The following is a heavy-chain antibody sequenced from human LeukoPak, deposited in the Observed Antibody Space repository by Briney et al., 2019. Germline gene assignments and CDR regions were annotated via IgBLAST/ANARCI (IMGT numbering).Heavy chain of an antibody. J-gene: IGHJ4*02. CDR3: ARDRPFNWNDVGPPDF. D-gene: IGHD1-20*01. CDR1: GFTFDDYG. V-gene: IGHV3-20*04. CDR2: INWNGGST. Sequence: GSLRLSCAASGFTFDDYGMSWVRQAPGKGLEWVSGINWNGGSTGYADSVKGRFTIPRDNAKNSLYLQMNSLRAEDTALYYCARDRPFNWNDVGPPDFWGQGTLVTVSS.